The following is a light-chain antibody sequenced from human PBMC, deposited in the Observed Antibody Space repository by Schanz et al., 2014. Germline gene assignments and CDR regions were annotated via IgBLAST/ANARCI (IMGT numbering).Light chain of an antibody. J-gene: IGLJ2*01. CDR3: QSYDSSLSGVV. V-gene: IGLV1-40*01. CDR2: ANH. CDR1: SSNIGAPYD. Sequence: QSVLTQPPSVSGAPGQRVTISCTGSSSNIGAPYDVHWYQQLPGTAPKLLIFANHNRASGVPDRFSGSKSGASASLAITGLQAEDETDYYCQSYDSSLSGVVFGGGTKLTVL.